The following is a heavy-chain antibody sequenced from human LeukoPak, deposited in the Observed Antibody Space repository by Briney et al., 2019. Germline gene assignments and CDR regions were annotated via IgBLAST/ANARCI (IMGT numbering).Heavy chain of an antibody. D-gene: IGHD3-9*01. V-gene: IGHV1-69*01. CDR2: IIPIFGTA. CDR1: GGTFSSYA. CDR3: ARDSLRYFDYGSLGGLY. Sequence: GASVKVSCKASGGTFSSYAISWVRQAPGQGLEWMGGIIPIFGTANYAQKFQGRVTITADESTSTAYMELSSLRSEDTAVYYCARDSLRYFDYGSLGGLYWGQGTLVTVSS. J-gene: IGHJ4*02.